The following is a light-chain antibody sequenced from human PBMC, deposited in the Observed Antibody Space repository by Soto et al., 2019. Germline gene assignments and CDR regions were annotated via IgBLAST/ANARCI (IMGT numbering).Light chain of an antibody. V-gene: IGKV3-20*01. Sequence: IVLTQSPGTLSLSPGETATLSCRASQTLSINYLAWYQQKPGQAPRLLISGASSRATGIPDRFSGSGSGTDFILTISRLEPEDFAVYYCQQFGRSPRTFGQGTKVDIK. J-gene: IGKJ1*01. CDR3: QQFGRSPRT. CDR1: QTLSINY. CDR2: GAS.